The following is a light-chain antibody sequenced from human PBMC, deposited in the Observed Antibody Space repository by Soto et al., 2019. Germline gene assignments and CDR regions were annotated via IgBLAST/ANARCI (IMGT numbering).Light chain of an antibody. CDR1: SSDIGAYNS. CDR3: SSRTTSNPYV. V-gene: IGLV2-14*01. CDR2: EGS. Sequence: QSALTQPASVSGSPGQSITISCTGTSSDIGAYNSVSWYQQHPGKAPKLMIYEGSNRPSGVSNRFSASKSGNTASLTISGLQAEDEADYYCSSRTTSNPYVFGTGTKLTVL. J-gene: IGLJ1*01.